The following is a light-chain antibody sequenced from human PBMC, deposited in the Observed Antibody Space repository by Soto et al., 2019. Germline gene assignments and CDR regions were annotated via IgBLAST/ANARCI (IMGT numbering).Light chain of an antibody. V-gene: IGLV1-51*01. CDR3: GTWDNSLRALV. CDR1: SSTIGDNY. Sequence: QSVLSPPPSVSAAPGQRGTISCSGTSSTIGDNYVSWYQHLPETAPKLLIYDNSHRPSGIPDRFSGSKSGTSATLGITGLQTGDEADYYCGTWDNSLRALVFGTGTKVTVL. CDR2: DNS. J-gene: IGLJ1*01.